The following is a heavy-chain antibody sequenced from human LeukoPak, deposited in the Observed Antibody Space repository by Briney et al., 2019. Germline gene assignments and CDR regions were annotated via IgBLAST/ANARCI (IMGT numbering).Heavy chain of an antibody. J-gene: IGHJ4*02. CDR2: IIPIFGTA. CDR3: AREGGCGDCYWGTTGYFDY. Sequence: SVKVSCKASGGTFSSYAISWVRQAPGQGLEWMGGIIPIFGTANYAQKFQVRVTITADESTSTAYMELSSLRSEDTAVYYCAREGGCGDCYWGTTGYFDYWGQGTLVTVSS. V-gene: IGHV1-69*13. D-gene: IGHD2-21*02. CDR1: GGTFSSYA.